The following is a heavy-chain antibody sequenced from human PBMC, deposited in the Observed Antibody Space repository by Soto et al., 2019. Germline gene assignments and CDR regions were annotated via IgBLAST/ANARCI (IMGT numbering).Heavy chain of an antibody. D-gene: IGHD2-21*02. CDR2: ISYDGSNK. J-gene: IGHJ4*02. CDR1: GFTFSSYA. CDR3: ARDRFTVVTPETFFDY. V-gene: IGHV3-30-3*01. Sequence: GGSLRLSCAASGFTFSSYAMHWVRQAPGKGLEWVAVISYDGSNKYYADSVKGRFTISGDNSKNTLYLQMNSLRAEDTAVYYCARDRFTVVTPETFFDYWGQGTLVTVSS.